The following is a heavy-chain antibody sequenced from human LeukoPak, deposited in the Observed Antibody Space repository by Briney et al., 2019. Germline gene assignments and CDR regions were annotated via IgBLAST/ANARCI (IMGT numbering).Heavy chain of an antibody. CDR2: ISGSGGDT. CDR1: GFTFSNFL. CDR3: AKKGATTGDFDY. J-gene: IGHJ4*02. V-gene: IGHV3-23*01. Sequence: GGSLRLSCAASGFTFSNFLMTWVRQAPGKGPEWVSAISGSGGDTYYADSVKGRFTISRDNSKNTLFLQMNSLRAEDTAVYYCAKKGATTGDFDYWGQGTLVTVSS. D-gene: IGHD1-26*01.